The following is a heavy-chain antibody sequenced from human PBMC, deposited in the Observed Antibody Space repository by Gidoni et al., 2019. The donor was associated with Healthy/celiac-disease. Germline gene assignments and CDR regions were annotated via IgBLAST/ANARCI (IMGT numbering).Heavy chain of an antibody. D-gene: IGHD2-15*01. CDR3: ARDWGDCSGGSCYLYYYYGMDV. CDR2: ISAYNGNT. CDR1: GYTFTSYG. J-gene: IGHJ6*02. V-gene: IGHV1-18*01. Sequence: QVQLVQSGAEVKKPGASVKVSCKASGYTFTSYGISWVRQAPGQGLEWMGWISAYNGNTNYAQKLQGRVTMTTDTSTSTAYMELRSLRSDDTAVYYCARDWGDCSGGSCYLYYYYGMDVWGQGTTVTVSS.